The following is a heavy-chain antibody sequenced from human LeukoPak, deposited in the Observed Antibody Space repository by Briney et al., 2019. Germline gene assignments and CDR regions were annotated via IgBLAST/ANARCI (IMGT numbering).Heavy chain of an antibody. Sequence: GGSLRLSCTASGFTFSDYAMNWVRQAPGKGLEWVSHISHSGSTIYYSDSVKGRFTISRDNAENSLYLQMNSLRDEDTAVYYCTRRGDHDCWGQGTLVTVSS. J-gene: IGHJ4*02. CDR2: ISHSGSTI. D-gene: IGHD7-27*01. CDR1: GFTFSDYA. CDR3: TRRGDHDC. V-gene: IGHV3-48*02.